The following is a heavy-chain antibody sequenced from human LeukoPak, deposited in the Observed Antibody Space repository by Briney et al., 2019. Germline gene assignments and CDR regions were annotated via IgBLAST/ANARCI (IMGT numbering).Heavy chain of an antibody. J-gene: IGHJ3*02. CDR3: AKFPGRTTTREDDAFDI. CDR2: IRVYNGNT. V-gene: IGHV1-18*01. D-gene: IGHD1-26*01. Sequence: ASVKVSCKASGYIFTNYGISWVRQAPGQGLEWMGWIRVYNGNTEYAQKLQGRVTMTTDTSTNTAYMELRSLRAEDTAVYYCAKFPGRTTTREDDAFDIWGQGTMVTVSS. CDR1: GYIFTNYG.